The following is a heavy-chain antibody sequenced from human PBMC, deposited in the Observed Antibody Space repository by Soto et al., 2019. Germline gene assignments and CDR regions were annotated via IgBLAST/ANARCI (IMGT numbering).Heavy chain of an antibody. CDR2: IKSKTDGGTT. Sequence: EVQLVESGGGLVKPGGSLRLSCAASGFTFTNAWMNWVRQAPGKGLEWVGRIKSKTDGGTTDYAAPVRGRITISTDDSKNTLYRQMNSVKTEDTAVYYCTTDRYCSGGSCYSEDWGQGTLVTVSS. J-gene: IGHJ4*02. CDR1: GFTFTNAW. V-gene: IGHV3-15*07. D-gene: IGHD2-15*01. CDR3: TTDRYCSGGSCYSED.